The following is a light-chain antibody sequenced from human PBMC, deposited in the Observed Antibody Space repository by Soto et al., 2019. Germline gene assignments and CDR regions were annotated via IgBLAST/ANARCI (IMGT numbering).Light chain of an antibody. V-gene: IGKV3-20*01. Sequence: EIVLTHSPGTLSLSPGERATLSCRASQSVANNYLAWYQQKPGQTPRLIIYGASGRADGIPDRFSGSGSGTDFTLTISRLEPEDFAVYYCQQYGSSGTFGQGTKVDIK. J-gene: IGKJ1*01. CDR2: GAS. CDR1: QSVANNY. CDR3: QQYGSSGT.